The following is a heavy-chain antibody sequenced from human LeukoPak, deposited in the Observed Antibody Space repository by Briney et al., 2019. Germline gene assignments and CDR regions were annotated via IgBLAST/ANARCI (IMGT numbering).Heavy chain of an antibody. CDR2: IYTSGST. Sequence: PSETLSLTCTVSGYSISSGYYWGWIRQPAGKGLEWIGRIYTSGSTNYNPSLKSRVTISVDTSKNQFSLKLSSVTAADTAVYYCARALPYYYDSSGYYYSYAFDIWGQGTMVTVSS. CDR3: ARALPYYYDSSGYYYSYAFDI. CDR1: GYSISSGYY. V-gene: IGHV4-61*02. D-gene: IGHD3-22*01. J-gene: IGHJ3*02.